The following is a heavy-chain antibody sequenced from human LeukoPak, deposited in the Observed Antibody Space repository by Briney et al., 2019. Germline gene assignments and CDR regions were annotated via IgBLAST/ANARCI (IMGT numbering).Heavy chain of an antibody. Sequence: GGSLRLSCAASGFTVSSNYMSWVRQAPGKGLEWVSIIYSGGGTYYADSVKGRFTISRDNSKNTLYLQMYSLRAEDTAVYYCARPREVYGSPPYYWGQGTLVTVSS. V-gene: IGHV3-66*04. D-gene: IGHD3-10*01. CDR1: GFTVSSNY. J-gene: IGHJ4*02. CDR3: ARPREVYGSPPYY. CDR2: IYSGGGT.